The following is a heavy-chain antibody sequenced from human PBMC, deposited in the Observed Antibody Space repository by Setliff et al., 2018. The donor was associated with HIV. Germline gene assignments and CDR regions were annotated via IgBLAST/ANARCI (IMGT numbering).Heavy chain of an antibody. CDR1: GYTFTNYG. D-gene: IGHD5-18*01. Sequence: ASVKVSCKASGYTFTNYGISWVRQAPGQGHEWMGWISAYNGNTNYAQKLQGRVTMTTDTSTTTAYMELRILRSDATAVYYCAKGNSYAENAFDIWGQGTMVTVSS. CDR2: ISAYNGNT. CDR3: AKGNSYAENAFDI. J-gene: IGHJ3*02. V-gene: IGHV1-18*01.